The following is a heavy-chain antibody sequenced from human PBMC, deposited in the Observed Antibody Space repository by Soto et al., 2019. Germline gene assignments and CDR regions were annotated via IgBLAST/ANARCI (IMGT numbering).Heavy chain of an antibody. Sequence: QVQLVQSGAEVKKPGSSVKVSCKASGGTFSSYTISWVRQAPGQGLEWMGRIIPILGIANYAQKCQGRVSITADKSTSTAYMELSSLRSEDTAVYYCARAYCGGDCYSEYYYYTDVWGKGTTVTVSS. V-gene: IGHV1-69*02. J-gene: IGHJ6*03. CDR1: GGTFSSYT. CDR3: ARAYCGGDCYSEYYYYTDV. CDR2: IIPILGIA. D-gene: IGHD2-21*01.